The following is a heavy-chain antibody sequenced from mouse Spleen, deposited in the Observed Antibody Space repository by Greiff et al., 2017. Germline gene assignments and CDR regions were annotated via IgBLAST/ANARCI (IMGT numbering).Heavy chain of an antibody. CDR3: ASNWAGRFDY. CDR1: GYSITSGYY. D-gene: IGHD4-1*02. J-gene: IGHJ2*01. V-gene: IGHV3-6*01. CDR2: ISYDGSN. Sequence: EVKLQESGPGLVKPSQSLSLTCSVTGYSITSGYYWNWIRQFPGNKLEWMGYISYDGSNNYNPSLKNRISITRDTSKNQFFLKLNSVTTEDTATYYCASNWAGRFDYWGRGTTLTVSS.